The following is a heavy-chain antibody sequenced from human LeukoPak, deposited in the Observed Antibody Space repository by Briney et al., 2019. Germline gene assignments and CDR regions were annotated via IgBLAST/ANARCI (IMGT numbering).Heavy chain of an antibody. J-gene: IGHJ3*01. CDR2: ISVSGRST. CDR3: AKNHDSNGYHTDDAFDV. D-gene: IGHD3-22*01. Sequence: GGSLRLSCAASGFTFSTYAMNWVRQAPGKGLEWVSVISVSGRSTYYADSVKGRFTISRDNSKSNLYLQMNSLRAEDTAVYYCAKNHDSNGYHTDDAFDVWGQGTMVTVSS. V-gene: IGHV3-23*01. CDR1: GFTFSTYA.